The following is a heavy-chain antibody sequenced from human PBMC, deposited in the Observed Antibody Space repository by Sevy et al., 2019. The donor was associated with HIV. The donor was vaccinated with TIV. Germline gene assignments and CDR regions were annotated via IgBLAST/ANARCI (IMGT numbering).Heavy chain of an antibody. Sequence: GGSLKLSCAASGFTFSSYGMHWVRQTPGKGLEWVGVIWYDGSKKNYGDSVKGRFTISRDNSKNTLYLQMNSLRAEDTAVYYCARGLAALPGYYYGKDVWGQGTTVTVSS. CDR3: ARGLAALPGYYYGKDV. D-gene: IGHD6-6*01. V-gene: IGHV3-33*01. CDR2: IWYDGSKK. CDR1: GFTFSSYG. J-gene: IGHJ6*02.